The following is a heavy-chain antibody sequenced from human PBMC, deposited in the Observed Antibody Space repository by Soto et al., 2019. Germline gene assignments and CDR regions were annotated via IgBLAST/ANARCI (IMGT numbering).Heavy chain of an antibody. CDR3: ARDKDRAQLGGNYYYMMDV. CDR1: GGTFSTSA. D-gene: IGHD3-3*02. J-gene: IGHJ6*02. CDR2: IMPIFRTA. V-gene: IGHV1-69*12. Sequence: QVQVVQSGAEVKKPGSSVKVSCKTSGGTFSTSAISWVRQAPGQGLEWMGGIMPIFRTADYAQKFQCRLTITADESASTAYLELSSLRSEDTAVYYCARDKDRAQLGGNYYYMMDVWGQGNTVTVTS.